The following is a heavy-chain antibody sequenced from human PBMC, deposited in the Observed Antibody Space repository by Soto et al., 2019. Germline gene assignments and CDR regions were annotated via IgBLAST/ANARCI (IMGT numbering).Heavy chain of an antibody. Sequence: EVQLVESGGGLVQPGGSLRLSCAASGFTVSNNYINWVRQAPGKGLEWVSVIYSGGSTYYADSVKGRFTISRDNSKNALYLQMNSLRAEDTDVYYCARGGPPTSNWFDPWGQGTLVTVSS. CDR2: IYSGGST. CDR3: ARGGPPTSNWFDP. CDR1: GFTVSNNY. J-gene: IGHJ5*02. D-gene: IGHD1-26*01. V-gene: IGHV3-66*01.